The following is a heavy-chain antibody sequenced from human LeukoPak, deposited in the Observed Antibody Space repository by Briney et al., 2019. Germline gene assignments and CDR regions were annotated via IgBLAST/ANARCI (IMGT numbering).Heavy chain of an antibody. CDR2: TYYRSKWYN. Sequence: SQTLSLTCAISGDSVSSNSAARNWIRQSPSRGLERLGRTYYRSKWYNDYAVSVKSRLTINPDTSKNQFSLQLNSVTPEDTAVYYCARAIEVKKWLSRFDPWGQGTLVTVSS. D-gene: IGHD5-12*01. V-gene: IGHV6-1*01. J-gene: IGHJ5*02. CDR1: GDSVSSNSAA. CDR3: ARAIEVKKWLSRFDP.